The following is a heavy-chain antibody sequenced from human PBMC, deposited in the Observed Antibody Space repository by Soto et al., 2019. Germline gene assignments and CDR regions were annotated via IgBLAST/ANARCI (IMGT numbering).Heavy chain of an antibody. Sequence: ASVKVSCKVSGYTLTELSMHWVRQAHGQGLEWMGWINADSGNTNYAQKLQGRVTMTTDTSKSTVYMELRSLRSDDTAVYYCARGGYYDKVWGKMNYYGLDVWGQGTTVTVSS. V-gene: IGHV1-18*01. CDR1: GYTLTELS. CDR3: ARGGYYDKVWGKMNYYGLDV. J-gene: IGHJ6*02. CDR2: INADSGNT. D-gene: IGHD3-16*01.